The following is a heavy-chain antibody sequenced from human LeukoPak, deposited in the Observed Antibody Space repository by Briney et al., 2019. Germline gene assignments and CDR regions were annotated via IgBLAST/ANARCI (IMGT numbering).Heavy chain of an antibody. D-gene: IGHD5-12*01. CDR3: ARTTEGYAGGPGYSYYYYMDV. J-gene: IGHJ6*03. CDR2: VYTTGST. V-gene: IGHV4-61*02. CDR1: GGSISTGNYY. Sequence: SETLSLTCTVSGGSISTGNYYWSWIRQSAGKGLEWIGRVYTTGSTNYNPSLRSRVTISVDTSKNQVSLKLRSVTAADTAVYYCARTTEGYAGGPGYSYYYYMDVWGKGTTVTISS.